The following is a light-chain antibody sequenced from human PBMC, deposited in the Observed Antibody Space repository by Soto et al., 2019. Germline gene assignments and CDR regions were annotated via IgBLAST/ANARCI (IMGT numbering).Light chain of an antibody. CDR1: SGHNSYA. Sequence: QLVLTQPPSDSASLGSSVKLTCTLSSGHNSYAIAWHQQQPEKGPRYLMKLNSDGSHSKGDGIPDRFSGSSSGAERYLTISSLQSEDEADYYCQTWSTDIRVFGGGTKLTV. CDR3: QTWSTDIRV. V-gene: IGLV4-69*01. CDR2: LNSDGSH. J-gene: IGLJ3*02.